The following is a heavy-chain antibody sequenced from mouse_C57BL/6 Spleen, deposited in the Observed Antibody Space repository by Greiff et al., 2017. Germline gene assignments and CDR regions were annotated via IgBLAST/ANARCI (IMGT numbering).Heavy chain of an antibody. CDR2: INPNYGTT. CDR1: GYSFTDYN. V-gene: IGHV1-39*01. J-gene: IGHJ4*01. CDR3: ARFGDGYYGYAMDY. Sequence: HLVESGPELVKPGASVKISCKASGYSFTDYNMNWVKQSNGKSLEWIGVINPNYGTTSYNQKFKGKATLTVDQSSSTAYMQLNSLTSEDSAVYYCARFGDGYYGYAMDYWGQGTSVTVSS. D-gene: IGHD2-3*01.